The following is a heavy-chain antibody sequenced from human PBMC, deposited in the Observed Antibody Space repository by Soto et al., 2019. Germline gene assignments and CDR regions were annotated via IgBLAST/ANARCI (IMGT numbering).Heavy chain of an antibody. Sequence: QLQLQESGPGLVKPSETLSLTCTVSGGSISSSSYYWGWIRQPPGKGLEWIGSIYYSGSTYYNPSLKSRVTISVDTSKNQFSLKLSSVTAADTAVYYCARLEAVTTAFDYWGQGTLVTVSS. CDR2: IYYSGST. D-gene: IGHD4-4*01. CDR3: ARLEAVTTAFDY. CDR1: GGSISSSSYY. V-gene: IGHV4-39*01. J-gene: IGHJ4*02.